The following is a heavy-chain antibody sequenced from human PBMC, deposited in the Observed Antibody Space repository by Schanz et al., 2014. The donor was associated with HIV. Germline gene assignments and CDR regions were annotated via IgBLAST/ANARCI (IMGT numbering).Heavy chain of an antibody. CDR1: GFTFSSYA. V-gene: IGHV3-23*04. Sequence: EVQLVESGGLVVQPGGSLRLSCAVSGFTFSSYAMSWVRQAPGKGLEWVSGISGSGGSTYYADSVKGRFTISRDNSKNTLYLQMNSLRAEDTALYYCARDKKSGNNDGGFDPWGQGTLVTVSS. CDR2: ISGSGGST. D-gene: IGHD1-26*01. CDR3: ARDKKSGNNDGGFDP. J-gene: IGHJ5*02.